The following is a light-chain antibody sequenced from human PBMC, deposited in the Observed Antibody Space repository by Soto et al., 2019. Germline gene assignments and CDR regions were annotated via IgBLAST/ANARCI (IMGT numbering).Light chain of an antibody. Sequence: EIVLTQSPGTLSLSPGERATLSGRASQSVSNNYLAWYQQKPGQAPRLLIYGASTRATGIPDRFSGSGSGTDSTLTISGLEPEDFALYYCQQYGVTPPNSFGGGTKVDI. CDR1: QSVSNNY. V-gene: IGKV3-20*01. CDR3: QQYGVTPPNS. J-gene: IGKJ4*01. CDR2: GAS.